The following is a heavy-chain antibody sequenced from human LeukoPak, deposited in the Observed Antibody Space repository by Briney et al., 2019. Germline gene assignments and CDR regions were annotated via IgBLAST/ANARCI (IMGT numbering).Heavy chain of an antibody. D-gene: IGHD3-10*02. V-gene: IGHV3-74*01. CDR3: AELGITMIGGV. Sequence: GGSLRLSCAASGFTFSSYWMHWVRQAPGKGLVWVSRINSDGSVTNYADSVKGRFTISRDNAKNSLYLQMNSLRAEDTAVYYCAELGITMIGGVWGKGTTVTISS. CDR1: GFTFSSYW. CDR2: INSDGSVT. J-gene: IGHJ6*04.